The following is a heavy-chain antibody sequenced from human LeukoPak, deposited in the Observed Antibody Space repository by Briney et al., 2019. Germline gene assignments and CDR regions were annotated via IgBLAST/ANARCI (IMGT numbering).Heavy chain of an antibody. D-gene: IGHD1-14*01. CDR2: ISWNSGSI. J-gene: IGHJ4*02. CDR3: AKDNYHQN. CDR1: GFTFDDYA. V-gene: IGHV3-9*01. Sequence: GGSLRLSCAASGFTFDDYAMHWVRQAPGKGLEWVSGISWNSGSIGYADSVKGRFTISRDNAKNSLYLQMNSLRAEDTALYYCAKDNYHQNWGQGTLVTVSS.